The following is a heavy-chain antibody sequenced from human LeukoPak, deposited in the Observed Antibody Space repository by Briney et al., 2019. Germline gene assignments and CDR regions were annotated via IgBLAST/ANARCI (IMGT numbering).Heavy chain of an antibody. J-gene: IGHJ4*02. V-gene: IGHV3-21*01. CDR2: ISSSSSYI. CDR3: EREAYTNYGFDY. CDR1: GFTFSSYT. D-gene: IGHD4-11*01. Sequence: GGSLRLSCAASGFTFSSYTMNWVRQAPGKGLEWVSSISSSSSYIYYGDSVKGRLTISRDNAKNSLYLQMNNLRAEDTAVYYCEREAYTNYGFDYWGQGTLVTVSS.